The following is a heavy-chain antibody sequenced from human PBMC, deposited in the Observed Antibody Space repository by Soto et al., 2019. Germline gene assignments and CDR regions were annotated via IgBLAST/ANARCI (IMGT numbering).Heavy chain of an antibody. V-gene: IGHV4-39*02. CDR1: VDSIFGSSYF. J-gene: IGHJ4*02. CDR3: GRKVFATFGENYFDN. Sequence: SETLSLTFTVSVDSIFGSSYFWAWFRQPPGKGLEWIGSINYSGNIYYNPSLTGRMTISVDTSKNHFSLVLSSVTASGTAVYFCGRKVFATFGENYFDNWGQGTLVTVSS. D-gene: IGHD3-3*01. CDR2: INYSGNI.